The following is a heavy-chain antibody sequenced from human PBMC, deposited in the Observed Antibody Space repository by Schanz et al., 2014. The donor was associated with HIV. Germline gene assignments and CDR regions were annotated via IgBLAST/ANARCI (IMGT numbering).Heavy chain of an antibody. Sequence: EVQLVESGGGVVQPGRSLRLSCAASGFTFSSYAMSWVRQAPGKGLEWVSVISGSGGSTYYADSVKGRFTISRDNSKNTLYLQMNSLRAEDTAVYYCARRSTPGGYYGMAVWGQGTTVTVSS. J-gene: IGHJ6*02. CDR1: GFTFSSYA. V-gene: IGHV3-23*04. CDR2: ISGSGGST. CDR3: ARRSTPGGYYGMAV. D-gene: IGHD2-15*01.